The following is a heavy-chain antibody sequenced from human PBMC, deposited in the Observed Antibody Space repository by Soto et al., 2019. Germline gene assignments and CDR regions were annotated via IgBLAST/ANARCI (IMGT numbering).Heavy chain of an antibody. V-gene: IGHV3-21*01. Sequence: GSLRLSCAASGFTFSSYSMNWVRQAPGKGLEWVSSISSSSSYIYYADSVKGRFTISRDNAKNSLYLQMNSLRAEDTAVYYCAGSDASYYDFWSGYYHPSYYYYYGMDVWGQGTTVTVSS. J-gene: IGHJ6*02. CDR1: GFTFSSYS. CDR2: ISSSSSYI. CDR3: AGSDASYYDFWSGYYHPSYYYYYGMDV. D-gene: IGHD3-3*01.